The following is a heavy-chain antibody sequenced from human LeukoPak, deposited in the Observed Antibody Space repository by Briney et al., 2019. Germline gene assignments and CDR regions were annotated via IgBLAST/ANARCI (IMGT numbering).Heavy chain of an antibody. Sequence: PGGSLRLSCAASGFTFSSYWMSWVRQAPGKGLEWVANIKQDGSEKYYVDSVKGRFTISRDNAKNTLYLQMNSLRAEDTAVYYCARERAPVHSFYGDYVGDWGQGTLVTVSS. CDR1: GFTFSSYW. CDR2: IKQDGSEK. CDR3: ARERAPVHSFYGDYVGD. D-gene: IGHD4-17*01. J-gene: IGHJ4*02. V-gene: IGHV3-7*01.